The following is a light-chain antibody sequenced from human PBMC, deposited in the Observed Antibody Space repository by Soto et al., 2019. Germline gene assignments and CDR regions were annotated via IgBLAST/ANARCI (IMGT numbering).Light chain of an antibody. J-gene: IGLJ2*01. CDR3: SSSAGTKNMV. CDR1: PSDVGASNY. Sequence: QSALTQPPSASGSPGQSVTISCTGTPSDVGASNYVSWYQQQPGKAPKLMISEVSKRPSGVPDRFAGSKSGNTASLTVSGLQAEDEADYYCSSSAGTKNMVFGAGTKVPS. V-gene: IGLV2-8*01. CDR2: EVS.